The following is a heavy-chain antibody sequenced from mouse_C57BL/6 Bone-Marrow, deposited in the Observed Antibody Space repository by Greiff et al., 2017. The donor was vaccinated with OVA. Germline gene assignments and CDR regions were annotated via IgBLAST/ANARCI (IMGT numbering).Heavy chain of an antibody. J-gene: IGHJ2*01. CDR3: ARYKGRVAVDYFDY. CDR2: IRNKPNGSTT. V-gene: IGHV7-3*01. D-gene: IGHD1-1*01. Sequence: EVNVVESGGGLVQPGDSLSLSCAASGFTFTNYYMSWVRQPPGKALAWLAFIRNKPNGSTTEYSASVKGRFTISRDNSQSILYLQMNALRAEDSATYYCARYKGRVAVDYFDYWGQGTALTVSS. CDR1: GFTFTNYY.